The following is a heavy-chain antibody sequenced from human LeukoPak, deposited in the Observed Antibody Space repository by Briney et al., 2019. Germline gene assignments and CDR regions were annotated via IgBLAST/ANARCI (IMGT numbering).Heavy chain of an antibody. CDR3: VKDRPNYFGWNGHYYTRNGDS. CDR1: RFSFSSYG. D-gene: IGHD3-10*01. V-gene: IGHV3-30*02. CDR2: MRYDGSKK. Sequence: GGSLRLSCGASRFSFSSYGMHWVRQAPGKGLEWVAFMRYDGSKKYYADSLKGRFTVSRDNSKSTLYLQMNSLRAEDTALYYCVKDRPNYFGWNGHYYTRNGDSWGQGTLVTVSS. J-gene: IGHJ5*01.